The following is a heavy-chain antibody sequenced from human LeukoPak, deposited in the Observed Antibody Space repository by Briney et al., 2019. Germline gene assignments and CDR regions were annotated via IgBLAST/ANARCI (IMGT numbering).Heavy chain of an antibody. CDR2: IRSRARGQTT. J-gene: IGHJ4*02. V-gene: IGHV3-72*01. D-gene: IGHD3-9*01. CDR1: GFMFSDHY. CDR3: ARPNGIDWSIDYFDY. Sequence: GGSLRLSCAASGFMFSDHYMDWVRQAPGKGLEWVGRIRSRARGQTTEYAASVQGRFTVSRDDSKNSVYLQMNSLKTEDTAVYYCARPNGIDWSIDYFDYWGQGTLVTVSS.